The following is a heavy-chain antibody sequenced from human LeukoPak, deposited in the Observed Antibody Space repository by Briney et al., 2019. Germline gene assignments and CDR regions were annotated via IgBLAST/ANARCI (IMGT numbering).Heavy chain of an antibody. CDR1: GYSISSGYY. J-gene: IGHJ4*02. V-gene: IGHV4-38-2*02. D-gene: IGHD6-19*01. CDR3: ARRGGSAWYFDY. CDR2: IYHSGST. Sequence: PSETLSLTCTVSGYSISSGYYWGWIRQPPGRGLEWIASIYHSGSTYYNPSLKSRFTISVDTSNNQFSLKLSSVTAADTAVYYCARRGGSAWYFDYWGQGTLVTVSS.